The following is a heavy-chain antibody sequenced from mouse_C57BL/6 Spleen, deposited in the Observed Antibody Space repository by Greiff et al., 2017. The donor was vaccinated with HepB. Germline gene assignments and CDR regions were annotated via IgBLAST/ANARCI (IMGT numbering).Heavy chain of an antibody. V-gene: IGHV5-17*01. CDR2: ISSGSSTI. CDR1: GFTFSDYG. J-gene: IGHJ4*01. CDR3: ARNNYYGSSPFYYAMDY. Sequence: VQLKESGGGLVKPGGSLKLSCAASGFTFSDYGMHWVRQAPEKGLEWVAYISSGSSTIYYADTVKGRFTISRDNAKNTLFLQMTSLRSEDTAMYYCARNNYYGSSPFYYAMDYWGQGTSVTVSS. D-gene: IGHD1-1*01.